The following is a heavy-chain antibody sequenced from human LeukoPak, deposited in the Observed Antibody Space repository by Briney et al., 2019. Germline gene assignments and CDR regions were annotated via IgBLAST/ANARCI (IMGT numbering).Heavy chain of an antibody. D-gene: IGHD3-10*01. Sequence: PGGSLRLSCAASGFTFSNFAMSWVRQAPGKGLEWVSGISGSGGNTDYADSVKGRFTISRDNAKNRLYLQMNRLRVEDTAVYYCVRDRGAALYYLDSWGQGTLVTVSS. V-gene: IGHV3-23*01. CDR3: VRDRGAALYYLDS. J-gene: IGHJ4*02. CDR1: GFTFSNFA. CDR2: ISGSGGNT.